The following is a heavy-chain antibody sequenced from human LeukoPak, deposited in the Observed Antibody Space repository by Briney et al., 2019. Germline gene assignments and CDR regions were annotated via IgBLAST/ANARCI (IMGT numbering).Heavy chain of an antibody. V-gene: IGHV4-38-2*02. CDR3: ARNPRKQYLDY. CDR1: GYSISSGYY. J-gene: IGHJ4*02. CDR2: IYHSGST. D-gene: IGHD6-19*01. Sequence: SETPSLTCTVSGYSISSGYYWGWIRQPPGKGLEWIGSIYHSGSTYYNPSLKSRVTISVDTSKNQFSLKLSSVTAADTAVYYCARNPRKQYLDYWGQGTLVTVSS.